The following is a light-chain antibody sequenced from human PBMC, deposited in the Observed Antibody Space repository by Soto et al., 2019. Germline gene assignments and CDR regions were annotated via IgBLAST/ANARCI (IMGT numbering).Light chain of an antibody. Sequence: QSALTQPASGSGSPGQSITISCTGTSSDVGSYSLLSWYQHHPGKAPKLIIYEDIKGPSVVSNRFSGSKSGNTASLRISGLQAEDEADYYCYTYAGGSTYLFGTGTKVTVL. V-gene: IGLV2-23*01. CDR3: YTYAGGSTYL. CDR1: SSDVGSYSL. J-gene: IGLJ1*01. CDR2: EDI.